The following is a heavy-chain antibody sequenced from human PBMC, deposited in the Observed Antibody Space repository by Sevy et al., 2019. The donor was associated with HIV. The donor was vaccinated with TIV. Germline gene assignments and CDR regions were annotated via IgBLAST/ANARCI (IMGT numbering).Heavy chain of an antibody. V-gene: IGHV3-23*01. Sequence: GGSLRLSCAASGFTFSNYAMSRVRQAPGKGLEWVSGISDSAYNTYYADSVKGRFTISRDNSKNSLYLQMNSLRAEDTAVYYCTKDEAYTVATSYYFDYWSQGTLVTVSS. J-gene: IGHJ4*02. CDR2: ISDSAYNT. D-gene: IGHD5-12*01. CDR3: TKDEAYTVATSYYFDY. CDR1: GFTFSNYA.